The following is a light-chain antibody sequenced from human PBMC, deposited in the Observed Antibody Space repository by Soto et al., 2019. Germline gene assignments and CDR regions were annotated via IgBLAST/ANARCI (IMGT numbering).Light chain of an antibody. CDR3: QQSYSTPWT. CDR2: AAS. Sequence: DIQMTQSPATLSASVGERVTITRRASQSISSWLAWYQQKPGKAPKLLIYAASSLQSGVPSRFSGSGSGTDFTLTISSLQPEDFATYYCQQSYSTPWTFGQGTKVDIK. CDR1: QSISSW. V-gene: IGKV1-39*01. J-gene: IGKJ1*01.